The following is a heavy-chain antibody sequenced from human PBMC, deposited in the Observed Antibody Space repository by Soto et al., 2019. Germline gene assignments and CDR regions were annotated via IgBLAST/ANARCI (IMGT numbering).Heavy chain of an antibody. Sequence: TSETLSLTCTVSGGSIRSGSHYWSWIRQHPGKGLEWIGYIYYSGSTYYNPSLKSRITISISTSKNQFSLKLTSVTAADTAVYYCAREGGDGIDYWGQGTLVTVS. CDR1: GGSIRSGSHY. CDR3: AREGGDGIDY. CDR2: IYYSGST. V-gene: IGHV4-31*03. J-gene: IGHJ4*02. D-gene: IGHD3-16*01.